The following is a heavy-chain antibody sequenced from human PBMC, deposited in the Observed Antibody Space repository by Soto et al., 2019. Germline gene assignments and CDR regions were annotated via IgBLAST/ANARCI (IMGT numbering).Heavy chain of an antibody. J-gene: IGHJ6*02. D-gene: IGHD6-13*01. CDR2: IIPIFGTA. CDR1: GGTFSSYA. CDR3: ARGQQQLNYYYYGMDV. Sequence: ASVKVSCKASGGTFSSYAISWVRQAPGQGLEWMGGIIPIFGTANYAQKFQGRVTITADESTSTAYMELSSLRSEDTAVYYCARGQQQLNYYYYGMDVWGQGTTVTVSS. V-gene: IGHV1-69*13.